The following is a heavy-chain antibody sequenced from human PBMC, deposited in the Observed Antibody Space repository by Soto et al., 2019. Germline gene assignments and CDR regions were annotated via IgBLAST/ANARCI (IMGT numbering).Heavy chain of an antibody. CDR2: ISYDGSNK. Sequence: GGSLRLSCAASGFTFSSYGMHWVRQAPGKGLEWVAVISYDGSNKYYADSVKGRFTISRDNSKNTLYLQMNSLRAEDTAVYYCANYPPRGRIFGVVTDDYWGQGT. V-gene: IGHV3-30*18. J-gene: IGHJ4*02. D-gene: IGHD3-3*01. CDR1: GFTFSSYG. CDR3: ANYPPRGRIFGVVTDDY.